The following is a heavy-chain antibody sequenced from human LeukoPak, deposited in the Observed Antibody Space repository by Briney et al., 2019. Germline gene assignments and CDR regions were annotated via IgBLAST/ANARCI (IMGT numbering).Heavy chain of an antibody. D-gene: IGHD6-19*01. Sequence: ASVKVSCKASGYTFTSYYMHWVRQAPGQGLEWMGWISGYNANTNYGQKFQGRVTMTIDTSTTTVYMELRSLRSDDTAVYYCARPRVAGSFDYWGQGTLVTVSS. J-gene: IGHJ4*02. CDR2: ISGYNANT. CDR1: GYTFTSYY. V-gene: IGHV1-18*04. CDR3: ARPRVAGSFDY.